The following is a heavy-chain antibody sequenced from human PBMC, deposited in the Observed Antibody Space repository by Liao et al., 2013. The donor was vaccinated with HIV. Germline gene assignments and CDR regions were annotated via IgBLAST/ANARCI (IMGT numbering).Heavy chain of an antibody. Sequence: QVQLQESGPGLVKPSETLSLTCTVSGDSIRRASYYWAWIRQPPGKGLEWIGSIYYTGSSYSGSTYYNPSLKSRVTISVDTSKNHFSLKLSSVTAADTAVYYCARGYYYDSSGPLHWGQGTLATVSS. D-gene: IGHD3-22*01. CDR1: GDSIRRASYY. CDR2: IYYTGSSYSGST. V-gene: IGHV4-39*07. CDR3: ARGYYYDSSGPLH. J-gene: IGHJ1*01.